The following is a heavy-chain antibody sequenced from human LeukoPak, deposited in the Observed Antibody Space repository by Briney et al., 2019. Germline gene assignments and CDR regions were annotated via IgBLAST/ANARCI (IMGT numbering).Heavy chain of an antibody. CDR1: GFTFSSYG. CDR2: ISYDGSNK. CDR3: ARVSGWPWDH. D-gene: IGHD2-15*01. J-gene: IGHJ4*02. V-gene: IGHV3-30*03. Sequence: PGGSLRLSCAASGFTFSSYGMHWVRQAPGKGLEWVAVISYDGSNKYYADSVKGRFTISRDNSKNTLYLQMNSLRAEDTAVYYCARVSGWPWDHWGQGTLVTVSS.